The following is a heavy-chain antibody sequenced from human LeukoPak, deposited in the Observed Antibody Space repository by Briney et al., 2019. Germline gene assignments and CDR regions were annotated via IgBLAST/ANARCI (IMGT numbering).Heavy chain of an antibody. CDR1: GYTFTSYR. CDR2: ISGYNGHT. Sequence: ASVKVSCKASGYTFTSYRIIWVRQAPGQGLEWMGWISGYNGHTKYAQKVQGRVTMTTDTSTSTVYVELRSLTSDDTAVYYCARGYRYNSGWLDAFDIWGQGTMVTVSS. V-gene: IGHV1-18*01. CDR3: ARGYRYNSGWLDAFDI. J-gene: IGHJ3*02. D-gene: IGHD6-19*01.